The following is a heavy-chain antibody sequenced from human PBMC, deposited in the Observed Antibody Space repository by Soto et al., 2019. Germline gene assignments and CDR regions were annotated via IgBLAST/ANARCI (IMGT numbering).Heavy chain of an antibody. J-gene: IGHJ4*02. D-gene: IGHD3-22*01. CDR3: AKVYAGSGYYYFDY. CDR2: ISGSGGST. CDR1: GFTFSSYA. Sequence: GGSLRLSCAASGFTFSSYAMSWVRQAPGKGLEWVSAISGSGGSTYYTDSVKGRFTISRDNSKNTLYLQMNSLRAEDTAVYYCAKVYAGSGYYYFDYWGQGTLVTVSS. V-gene: IGHV3-23*01.